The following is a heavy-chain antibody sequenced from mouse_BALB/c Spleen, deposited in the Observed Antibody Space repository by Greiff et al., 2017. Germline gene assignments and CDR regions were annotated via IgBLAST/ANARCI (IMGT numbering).Heavy chain of an antibody. D-gene: IGHD1-1*01. CDR1: GFTFSSYA. CDR2: ISSGGST. CDR3: ARTPSTVVARNYAMDY. J-gene: IGHJ4*01. Sequence: EVKLMESGGGLVKPGGSLKLSCAASGFTFSSYAMSWVRQTPEKRLEWVASISSGGSTYYPDSVKGRFTISRDNARNILYLQMSSLRSEDTAMYYCARTPSTVVARNYAMDYWGQGTSVTVSS. V-gene: IGHV5-6-5*01.